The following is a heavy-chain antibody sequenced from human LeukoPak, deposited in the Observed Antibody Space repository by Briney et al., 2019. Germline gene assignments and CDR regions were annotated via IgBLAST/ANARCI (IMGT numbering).Heavy chain of an antibody. CDR3: AGGFGWDFHY. J-gene: IGHJ4*02. V-gene: IGHV3-7*01. Sequence: GGSLRLSCAASGFTFSSNWMTWVRRAPGEGLEWVAIIKQDGSEEIYVNSVKGRFTLSRNNSKNSLYLQMDSLRVEDTAVYYCAGGFGWDFHYWGQGTLVTVSS. D-gene: IGHD6-19*01. CDR1: GFTFSSNW. CDR2: IKQDGSEE.